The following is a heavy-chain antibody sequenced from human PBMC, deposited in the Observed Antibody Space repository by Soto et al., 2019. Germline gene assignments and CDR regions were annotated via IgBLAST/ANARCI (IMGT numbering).Heavy chain of an antibody. CDR2: IIPIFGAA. D-gene: IGHD6-19*01. J-gene: IGHJ4*02. CDR1: GGTLSRYA. V-gene: IGHV1-69*01. CDR3: ARVGRTVAGRGYYFDY. Sequence: QVQLVQSGAEVKKPGSSVKVSCKASGGTLSRYAISWVRQAPGQGLEWMGGIIPIFGAANYAQKFQDRVRIIAAESTTPAYMELSSLRSEDTAVYYCARVGRTVAGRGYYFDYWGQGTLVTVSS.